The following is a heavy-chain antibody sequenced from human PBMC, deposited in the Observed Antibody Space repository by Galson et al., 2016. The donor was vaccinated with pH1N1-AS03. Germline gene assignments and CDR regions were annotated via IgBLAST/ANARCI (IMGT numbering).Heavy chain of an antibody. CDR1: GGSFSSFS. CDR2: ITFPLGIA. J-gene: IGHJ6*03. CDR3: AREECSSSSCRRDQNYYMDV. Sequence: SVKVSCKASGGSFSSFSINWVRQAPGQGLEWMGRITFPLGIAHYAQRFQGRVTITADKSTSTAYMDLSTLISEDTAMYYCAREECSSSSCRRDQNYYMDVWGKGTTVTVSS. V-gene: IGHV1-69*02. D-gene: IGHD2-2*01.